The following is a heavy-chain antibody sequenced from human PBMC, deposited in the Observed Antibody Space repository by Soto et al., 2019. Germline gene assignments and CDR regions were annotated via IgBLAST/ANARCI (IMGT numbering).Heavy chain of an antibody. CDR2: IYYSGST. V-gene: IGHV4-31*03. CDR1: GGSISSGGYY. CDR3: ARGRATDGYSSSWYFAFDI. J-gene: IGHJ3*02. Sequence: QVQLQESGPGLVKPSQTLSLTCTVSGGSISSGGYYWSWIRQHPGKGLEWIGYIYYSGSTYYNPSLKSRINISVDTSKNQCSLKLSSVTAADTAVYYCARGRATDGYSSSWYFAFDIWGQGTMVTVSS. D-gene: IGHD6-13*01.